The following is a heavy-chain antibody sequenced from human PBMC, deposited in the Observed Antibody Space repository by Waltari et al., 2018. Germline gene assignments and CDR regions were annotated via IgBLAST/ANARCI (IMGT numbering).Heavy chain of an antibody. J-gene: IGHJ4*02. CDR1: GGSFSGYY. CDR3: AREAVAGPIDY. Sequence: QVQLQQWGAGLLKPSATLSLTCAVDGGSFSGYYWSWIRQPPGKGLEWIGEINHSGSTNYNPSLKSRVTISVDTSKNQFSLKLSSVTAADTAVYYCAREAVAGPIDYWGQGTLVTVSS. V-gene: IGHV4-34*01. D-gene: IGHD6-19*01. CDR2: INHSGST.